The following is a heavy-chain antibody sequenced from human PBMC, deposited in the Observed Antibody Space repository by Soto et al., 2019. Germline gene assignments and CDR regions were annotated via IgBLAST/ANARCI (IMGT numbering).Heavy chain of an antibody. CDR3: ARAKYTSSSLDY. D-gene: IGHD6-6*01. CDR2: INPGGGTT. V-gene: IGHV1-46*01. CDR1: GYTFTSYY. Sequence: QVQLVQSGAEVRKPGASVKVSCEASGYTFTSYYMNWVRQAPGQGLEWMGIINPGGGTTSYAQKFQGRVTMTSDTSTSTVYMELSSLKSEDTAVYYCARAKYTSSSLDYWGQGTLATVSS. J-gene: IGHJ4*02.